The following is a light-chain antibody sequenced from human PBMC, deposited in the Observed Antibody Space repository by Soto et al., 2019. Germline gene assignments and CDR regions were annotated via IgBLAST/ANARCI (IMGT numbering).Light chain of an antibody. CDR1: NVGGQS. J-gene: IGLJ3*02. V-gene: IGLV3-21*02. CDR3: HVWDSTSDHWV. CDR2: DDG. Sequence: SYELTQPPSVSVAPAQTARITCGGNNVGGQSVHWYQQKPGQAPVLVVYDDGDRPSGIPERFSGSKSGNTATLTISRVEAGDEADYYCHVWDSTSDHWVFGGGTKVTVL.